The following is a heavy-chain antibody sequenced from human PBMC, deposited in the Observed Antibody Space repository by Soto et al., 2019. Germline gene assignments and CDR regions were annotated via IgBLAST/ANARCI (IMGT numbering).Heavy chain of an antibody. CDR1: GYTFTSYY. Sequence: ASVKVSCKASGYTFTSYYMHCVRQAPGQGLEWMGIINPSGGSTSYAQKFQGRVTMTRDTSTSTVYMELSSLRSEDTAVYYCARALTFGVVAYYYYGMDVWGQGTTVTVSS. CDR3: ARALTFGVVAYYYYGMDV. CDR2: INPSGGST. D-gene: IGHD3-3*01. V-gene: IGHV1-46*01. J-gene: IGHJ6*02.